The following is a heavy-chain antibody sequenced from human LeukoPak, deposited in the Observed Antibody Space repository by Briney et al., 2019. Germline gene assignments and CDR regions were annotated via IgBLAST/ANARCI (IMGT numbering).Heavy chain of an antibody. CDR3: ARGTYCYYMDV. J-gene: IGHJ6*03. Sequence: PSETLSLICSGSNYSISNSLYWGWLRQPPGKGLEWIGSIYRSGSTFYNPSLKSRVTISLDTSKNQFSLKLSSMTAADTAVYFCARGTYCYYMDVWGKGTTVTVSS. CDR2: IYRSGST. CDR1: NYSISNSLY. V-gene: IGHV4-38-2*02.